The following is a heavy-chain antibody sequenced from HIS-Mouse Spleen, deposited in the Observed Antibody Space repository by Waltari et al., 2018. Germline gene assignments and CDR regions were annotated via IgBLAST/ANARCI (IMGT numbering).Heavy chain of an antibody. CDR2: IYYSGSN. CDR1: GGSISSSSYY. Sequence: QLQLQESGPGLVKPSETLSLTCTVSGGSISSSSYYWGWIRQPPGKGLEWIGSIYYSGSNDYNPSLKSRVTISVDTSKNQFSRKLSSVTAADTAVYYCARERGSSSWYFYFDYWGQGTLVTVSS. D-gene: IGHD6-13*01. CDR3: ARERGSSSWYFYFDY. V-gene: IGHV4-39*07. J-gene: IGHJ4*02.